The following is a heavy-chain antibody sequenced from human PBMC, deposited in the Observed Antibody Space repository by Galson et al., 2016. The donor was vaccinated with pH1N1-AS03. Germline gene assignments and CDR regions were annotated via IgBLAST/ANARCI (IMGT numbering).Heavy chain of an antibody. CDR1: GFTFRNYA. J-gene: IGHJ5*02. CDR2: ISGDGSVT. Sequence: SLRLSCAASGFTFRNYAMSWVRQAPGKGLEWISAISGDGSVTHYADSVKGRFTISRDNIKKSLYLQLNSLRAEDTGIYYCARDRGWNYGGLDLWGQGTLVTVSS. CDR3: ARDRGWNYGGLDL. V-gene: IGHV3-23*01. D-gene: IGHD1-7*01.